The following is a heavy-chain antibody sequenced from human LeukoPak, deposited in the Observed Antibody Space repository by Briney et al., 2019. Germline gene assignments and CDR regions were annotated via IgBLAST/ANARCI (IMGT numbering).Heavy chain of an antibody. CDR3: ASIPWEHMDAFDI. J-gene: IGHJ3*02. CDR2: IYYSGST. D-gene: IGHD1-26*01. V-gene: IGHV4-59*12. Sequence: PSETLSLACTVSGGSISSYYWSWIRQPPGKRLEWIGYIYYSGSTNYNPSLKSRVTISVDTSKNQFSLKLSSVTAADTAVYYCASIPWEHMDAFDIWGQGTMVTVSS. CDR1: GGSISSYY.